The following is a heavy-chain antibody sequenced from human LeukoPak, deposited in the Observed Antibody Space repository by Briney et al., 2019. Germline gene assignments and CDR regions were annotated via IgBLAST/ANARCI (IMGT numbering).Heavy chain of an antibody. CDR2: INTNTGNP. J-gene: IGHJ6*02. V-gene: IGHV7-4-1*02. CDR1: GYTFTSYA. Sequence: ASVKVSCKASGYTFTSYAMNWVRQAPGQGLEWMGWINTNTGNPTYAQGFTGRFVFSLDTSVSTAYLQISSLKAEDTAVYYCVRVIELRYFDWLSPTELYGMDVWGQGTTVTVSS. D-gene: IGHD3-9*01. CDR3: VRVIELRYFDWLSPTELYGMDV.